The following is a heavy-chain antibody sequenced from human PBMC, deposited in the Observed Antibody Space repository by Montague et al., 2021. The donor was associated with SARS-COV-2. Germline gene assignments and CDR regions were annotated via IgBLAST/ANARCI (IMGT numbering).Heavy chain of an antibody. CDR2: IIRGSSYI. Sequence: SLRLSCAVSGFTFSSYTLNWVRQAPGKGLEWVSSIIRGSSYIHYADSVKGRFTISRDNAKNSLYLQMNSLRAEDTAVYYCASSIPGAGVGDAFDVWGQGTIVTVSS. J-gene: IGHJ3*01. D-gene: IGHD6-13*01. V-gene: IGHV3-21*01. CDR1: GFTFSSYT. CDR3: ASSIPGAGVGDAFDV.